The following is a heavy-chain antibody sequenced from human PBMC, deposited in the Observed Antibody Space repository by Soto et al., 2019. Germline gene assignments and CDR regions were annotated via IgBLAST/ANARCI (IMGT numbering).Heavy chain of an antibody. Sequence: SETLSLTCAVYGGSFSGYYWSWIRQPPGKGLEWIGEINHSGSTNYNPSLKSRVTISVDTSKNQFSLKLGSVTAADTAVYYCASQYDFWSGYYSAWGQGTLVTVSS. CDR1: GGSFSGYY. CDR3: ASQYDFWSGYYSA. D-gene: IGHD3-3*01. J-gene: IGHJ5*02. V-gene: IGHV4-34*01. CDR2: INHSGST.